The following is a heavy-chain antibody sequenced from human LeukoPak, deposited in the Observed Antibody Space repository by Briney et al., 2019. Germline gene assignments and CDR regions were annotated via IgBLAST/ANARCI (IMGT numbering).Heavy chain of an antibody. V-gene: IGHV4-4*02. CDR3: ARGTIAVAGTYYFDY. J-gene: IGHJ4*02. CDR1: GVSISSSNW. CDR2: IYHSGST. Sequence: SGTLSLTCAVSGVSISSSNWWSWVRQPPGKGLEWIGEIYHSGSTYYNPSLKSRVTISVDTSKNQFSLKLSSVTAADTAVYYCARGTIAVAGTYYFDYWGQGTLVTVSS. D-gene: IGHD6-19*01.